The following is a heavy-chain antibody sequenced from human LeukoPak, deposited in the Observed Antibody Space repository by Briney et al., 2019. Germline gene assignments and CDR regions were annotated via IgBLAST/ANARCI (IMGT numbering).Heavy chain of an antibody. V-gene: IGHV1-24*01. CDR2: FDPEDGET. Sequence: ASVKVSCKVSGYTLTELSMHWVRQAPGKGLEWMGGFDPEDGETIYAQKFQGRVTMTEDTSTDTAYMELSSLRSEDTAVYYCATAPPLVRGRDYWFDPWGQGTLVTVSS. CDR3: ATAPPLVRGRDYWFDP. D-gene: IGHD3-10*01. CDR1: GYTLTELS. J-gene: IGHJ5*02.